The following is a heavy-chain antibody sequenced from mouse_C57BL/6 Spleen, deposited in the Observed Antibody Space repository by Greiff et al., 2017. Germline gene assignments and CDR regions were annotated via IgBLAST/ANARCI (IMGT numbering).Heavy chain of an antibody. J-gene: IGHJ4*01. CDR1: GFTFSDYG. Sequence: EVMLVESGGGLVKPGGSLKLSCAASGFTFSDYGMHWVRQAPEKGLEWVAYISSGSSTIYYADTVKGRFTISRDNAKNTLFLQMTSLRSEDTAMYYCARCFYYGYDGYAMDYWGQGTSATVSS. CDR3: ARCFYYGYDGYAMDY. V-gene: IGHV5-17*01. CDR2: ISSGSSTI. D-gene: IGHD2-2*01.